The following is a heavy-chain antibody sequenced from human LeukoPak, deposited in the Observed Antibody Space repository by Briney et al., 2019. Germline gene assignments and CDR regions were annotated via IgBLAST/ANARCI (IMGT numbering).Heavy chain of an antibody. Sequence: SETLSLTCTVSGGSISSSSYYWGWIRQPPGKGLEWIGSIYYSGSTYYNPSLKSRVTISVDTSKNQFSLKLSSVTAADTAVYYCASWVADPNNWFDPWGQGTLVTVSS. CDR2: IYYSGST. J-gene: IGHJ5*02. CDR3: ASWVADPNNWFDP. D-gene: IGHD6-19*01. CDR1: GGSISSSSYY. V-gene: IGHV4-39*07.